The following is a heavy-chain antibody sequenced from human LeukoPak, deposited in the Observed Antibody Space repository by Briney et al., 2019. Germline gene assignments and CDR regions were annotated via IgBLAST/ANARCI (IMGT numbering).Heavy chain of an antibody. Sequence: SVKVSCKASGGTFSSYAISWVRQAPGQGLEWMGRIIPILGIANYAQKFQGRVTITADKSTSTAYMELSSLRSEDTAVYYCARVSNWSDEGGFDYWGQGTLVTVSS. CDR1: GGTFSSYA. CDR3: ARVSNWSDEGGFDY. D-gene: IGHD1-20*01. J-gene: IGHJ4*02. V-gene: IGHV1-69*04. CDR2: IIPILGIA.